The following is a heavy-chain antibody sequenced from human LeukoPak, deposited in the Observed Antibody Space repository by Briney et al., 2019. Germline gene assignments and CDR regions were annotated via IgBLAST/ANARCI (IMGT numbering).Heavy chain of an antibody. CDR1: GGSISSGGYS. CDR3: ARHASPRYQLLLYSFNWFDP. J-gene: IGHJ5*02. V-gene: IGHV4-30-2*01. CDR2: IYHSGST. Sequence: SETLSLTCAVSGGSISSGGYSWSWIRQPPGKGLEWIGYIYHSGSTYYNPSLKSRVTISVDRSKNQFSLKLSSVTAADTAVYYCARHASPRYQLLLYSFNWFDPWGQGTLVTVSS. D-gene: IGHD2-2*01.